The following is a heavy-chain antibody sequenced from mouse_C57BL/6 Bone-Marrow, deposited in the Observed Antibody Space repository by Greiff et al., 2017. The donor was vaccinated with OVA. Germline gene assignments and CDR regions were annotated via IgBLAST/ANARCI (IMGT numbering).Heavy chain of an antibody. CDR1: GFTFSDYG. V-gene: IGHV5-17*01. Sequence: VKLMESGGGLVKPGGSLKLSCAASGFTFSDYGMHWVRQAPEKGLEWVAYISSGSSTIYYADTVKGRFTISRDNAKNTLFLQMTSLRSEDTAMYYCATGVAYAMDYWGQGTSVTVSS. CDR2: ISSGSSTI. D-gene: IGHD1-1*02. CDR3: ATGVAYAMDY. J-gene: IGHJ4*01.